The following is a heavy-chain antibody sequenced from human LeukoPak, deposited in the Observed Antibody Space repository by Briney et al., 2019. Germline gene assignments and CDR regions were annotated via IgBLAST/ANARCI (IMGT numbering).Heavy chain of an antibody. J-gene: IGHJ4*02. CDR3: AGGYNGYDWSDY. CDR2: ISSRATTI. D-gene: IGHD5-12*01. Sequence: GGALRLSCAGSGLSLTDNYMNWIGQAPGKGVEGIAYISSRATTIKYADSVKGRFTISRDTAKNTLYLHLNSLKSEDTALYFCAGGYNGYDWSDYWGQGALVTVSS. CDR1: GLSLTDNY. V-gene: IGHV3-11*01.